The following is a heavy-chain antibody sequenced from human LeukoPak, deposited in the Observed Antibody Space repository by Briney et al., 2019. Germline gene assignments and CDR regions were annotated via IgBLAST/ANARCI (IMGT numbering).Heavy chain of an antibody. Sequence: GGSLRLSCAASGFTFSDAWMNWVRQAPGMGLEWVANIKQDGSEKYYVDSVKGRFTISRDNAKNSLYLQMSSLRAEDTAVYYCARDWNWAFDYWGQGTLVTVSS. D-gene: IGHD1-7*01. CDR3: ARDWNWAFDY. J-gene: IGHJ4*02. CDR2: IKQDGSEK. CDR1: GFTFSDAW. V-gene: IGHV3-7*01.